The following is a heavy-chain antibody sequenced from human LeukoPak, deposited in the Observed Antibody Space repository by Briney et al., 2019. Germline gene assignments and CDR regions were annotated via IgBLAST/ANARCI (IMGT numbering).Heavy chain of an antibody. CDR1: GFTFSSYW. D-gene: IGHD2-2*01. CDR2: ISGSSDST. Sequence: GGSLRLSCAASGFTFSSYWMNWARQAPGKGLEWVSAISGSSDSTLFADSVKGRFTISRDNSKNTLYLQMNSLRAEDTAVYYCAKTQRDCSSSSCSRYFGMDVWGQGTTVTVSS. V-gene: IGHV3-23*01. CDR3: AKTQRDCSSSSCSRYFGMDV. J-gene: IGHJ6*02.